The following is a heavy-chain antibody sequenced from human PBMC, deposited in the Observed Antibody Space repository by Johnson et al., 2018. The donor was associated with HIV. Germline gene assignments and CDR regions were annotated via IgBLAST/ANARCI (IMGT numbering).Heavy chain of an antibody. D-gene: IGHD3-10*01. CDR2: LSGSGVT. J-gene: IGHJ3*02. CDR3: TRPDYYGSGTADVFDI. CDR1: GFTFNMYT. Sequence: VQLVESGGGLVQSGGSLRLSCAAAGFTFNMYTMSWVRQAPGKGLEWVSALSGSGVTYYADSLKGRFTISRHNSKNTLYLQMNSLRAEDTAGYYCTRPDYYGSGTADVFDIWGQGTMVTVSS. V-gene: IGHV3-23*04.